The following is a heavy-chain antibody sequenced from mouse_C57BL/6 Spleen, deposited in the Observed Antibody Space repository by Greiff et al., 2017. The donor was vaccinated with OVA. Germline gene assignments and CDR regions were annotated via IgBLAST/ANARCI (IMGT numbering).Heavy chain of an antibody. CDR3: SRVIYAGYYGYFDF. V-gene: IGHV3-3*01. D-gene: IGHD2-3*01. J-gene: IGHJ1*03. CDR2: PFYSGIP. Sequence: EVKLVESGPSLVRPSQTLSLTCTVTGFSINSDCYWIWIRQFPGNKLEYIGFPFYSGIPYYTPSLESRTTITRDPSKNLFSLKLSSVTTADTATSYCSRVIYAGYYGYFDFWGTGTTVTVSS. CDR1: GFSINSDCY.